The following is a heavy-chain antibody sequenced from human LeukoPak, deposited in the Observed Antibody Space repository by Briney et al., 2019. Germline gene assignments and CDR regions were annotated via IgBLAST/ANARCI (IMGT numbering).Heavy chain of an antibody. CDR1: GFTFSDYY. CDR3: ARDFGYDILTGYYNG. D-gene: IGHD3-9*01. CDR2: ISSSSSYT. J-gene: IGHJ4*02. Sequence: GGSLRLSCAASGFTFSDYYMSWIRQAPGKGLEWVSYISSSSSYTNYADSVKGRFTISRDNAKNSLYLQMNSLRAEDTAVYYCARDFGYDILTGYYNGWGQGTLVTVSS. V-gene: IGHV3-11*06.